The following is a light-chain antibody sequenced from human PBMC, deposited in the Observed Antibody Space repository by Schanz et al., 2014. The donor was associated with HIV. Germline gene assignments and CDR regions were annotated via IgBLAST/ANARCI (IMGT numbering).Light chain of an antibody. Sequence: DIPMTQSPSTLSASVGDRVTITCRASQSVNRWLAWYQQKPGKAPKLLIYQASYLETGVPSRFSGSGSGTDFTLTISSLQPEDFATYYCQQSYSTPWTFGQGTKVEIK. V-gene: IGKV1-5*03. CDR3: QQSYSTPWT. CDR2: QAS. CDR1: QSVNRW. J-gene: IGKJ1*01.